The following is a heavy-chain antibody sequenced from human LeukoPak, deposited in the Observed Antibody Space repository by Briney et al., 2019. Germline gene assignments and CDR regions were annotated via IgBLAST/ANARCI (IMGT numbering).Heavy chain of an antibody. V-gene: IGHV3-21*01. CDR2: ISSSSSYI. CDR3: AKDKAVGALPIDAFDI. J-gene: IGHJ3*02. CDR1: GFTFSSYS. Sequence: GGSLRLSCAASGFTFSSYSMNWVRQAPGKGLEWVSSISSSSSYIYYADSVKGRFTISRDNAKNSLYLQMNSLRAEDTAVYYCAKDKAVGALPIDAFDIWGQGTMVTVSS. D-gene: IGHD1-26*01.